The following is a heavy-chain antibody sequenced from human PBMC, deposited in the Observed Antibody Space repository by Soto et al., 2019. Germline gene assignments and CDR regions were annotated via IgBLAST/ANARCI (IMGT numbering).Heavy chain of an antibody. CDR3: TTAFLLRSYDAFDI. Sequence: GWSLRLACAASGFTFSNAWMSWVRQAPGKGLEWVGRIKSKTDGGTTDYAAPVKGRFTISRDDSKNTLYLQMNSLKTEDTAVYYCTTAFLLRSYDAFDIWGQGTMVTVSS. D-gene: IGHD3-22*01. CDR2: IKSKTDGGTT. J-gene: IGHJ3*02. CDR1: GFTFSNAW. V-gene: IGHV3-15*01.